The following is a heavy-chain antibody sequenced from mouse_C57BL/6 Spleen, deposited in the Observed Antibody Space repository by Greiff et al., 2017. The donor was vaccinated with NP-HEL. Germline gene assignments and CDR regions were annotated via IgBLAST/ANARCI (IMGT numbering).Heavy chain of an antibody. V-gene: IGHV3-6*01. CDR2: ISYDGSN. CDR1: GYSITSGYY. D-gene: IGHD1-2*01. CDR3: ARGGLLRPWYFDV. Sequence: EVQLQESGPGLVKPSQSLSLTCSVTGYSITSGYYWNWIRQFPGNKLEWMGYISYDGSNNYNPSLKNRISITRETNKKQLLLKLNSVTTEDTATYYGARGGLLRPWYFDVWGTGTTVTVSS. J-gene: IGHJ1*03.